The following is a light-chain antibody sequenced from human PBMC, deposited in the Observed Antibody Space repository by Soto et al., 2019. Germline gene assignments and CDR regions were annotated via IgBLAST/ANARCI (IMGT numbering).Light chain of an antibody. V-gene: IGKV1-27*01. J-gene: IGKJ1*01. CDR1: QGVSNY. CDR3: KKYNSAPWT. Sequence: DIQMTQSPSSLSASVGDRVTITCRASQGVSNYLAWYQQKPGKVPKLLIYAASTLQSGVPSRFSVSGSGTDFPITISSMHPEDVANYYCKKYNSAPWTFGQGTKVEIK. CDR2: AAS.